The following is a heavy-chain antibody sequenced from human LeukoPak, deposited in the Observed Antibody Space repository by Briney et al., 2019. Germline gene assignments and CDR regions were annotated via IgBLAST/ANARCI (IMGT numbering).Heavy chain of an antibody. V-gene: IGHV4-39*07. Sequence: SETLSLTCTVSGGSISGYYWSWIRQPPGKGLEWIGSIYDSGSTYYNPSLKSRVTISVDTSKNQFSLKLNSVTAADTAVYYCARVQLGDAFDIWGQGTMVTVSS. CDR2: IYDSGST. D-gene: IGHD2-2*01. CDR3: ARVQLGDAFDI. CDR1: GGSISGYY. J-gene: IGHJ3*02.